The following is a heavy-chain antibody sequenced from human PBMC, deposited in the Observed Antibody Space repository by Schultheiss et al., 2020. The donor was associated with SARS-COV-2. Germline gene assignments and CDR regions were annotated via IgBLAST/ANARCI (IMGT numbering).Heavy chain of an antibody. V-gene: IGHV4-39*01. CDR2: IYYSGST. Sequence: SQTLSLTCPVSGGSISSGGYYWGWIRQPPGKGLEWIGSIYYSGSTYYNPSLKSRVTISVDTSKNQFSLKLSSVTAADTAVYYCARHDSVMGYYYYGMDVWGQGTTVTVSS. CDR1: GGSISSGGYY. D-gene: IGHD3-16*01. CDR3: ARHDSVMGYYYYGMDV. J-gene: IGHJ6*02.